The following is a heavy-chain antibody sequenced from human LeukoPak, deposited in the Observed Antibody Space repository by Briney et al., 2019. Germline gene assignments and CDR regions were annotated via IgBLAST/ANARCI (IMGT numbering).Heavy chain of an antibody. V-gene: IGHV3-23*01. Sequence: GGSLRLSCAASGFTFSSYAMSWVRQAPGKGLEWVSAISGSGGSTYYADSVKGRFTISRDNSKNTPYLQMNSLRAEDTAVYYCAKTGGSYYREFDYWGQGTLVTVSS. CDR1: GFTFSSYA. D-gene: IGHD1-26*01. CDR3: AKTGGSYYREFDY. J-gene: IGHJ4*02. CDR2: ISGSGGST.